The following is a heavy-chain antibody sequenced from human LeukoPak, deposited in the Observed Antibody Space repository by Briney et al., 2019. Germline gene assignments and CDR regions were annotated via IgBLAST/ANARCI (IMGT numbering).Heavy chain of an antibody. CDR3: ASKIRLDFDY. V-gene: IGHV1-2*02. J-gene: IGHJ4*02. CDR2: INPKSGGT. Sequence: ASVKVSCKASGYTFSAYCMHWVRQAPGQGLEWMGWINPKSGGTNYAQQFQDRVTMTRDTSISSTYMELSRLRSDDTAVYYCASKIRLDFDYWGQGTLVTVSS. D-gene: IGHD4-17*01. CDR1: GYTFSAYC.